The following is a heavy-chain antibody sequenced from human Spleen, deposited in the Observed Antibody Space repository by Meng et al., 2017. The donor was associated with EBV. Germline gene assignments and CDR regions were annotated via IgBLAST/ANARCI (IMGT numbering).Heavy chain of an antibody. V-gene: IGHV4-4*02. Sequence: QVQLQESGPGLVKPSGTLSLTRAGSGGSISSTNWWSWVRQPPGKGLEWIGQIYHRGNTNYKPSLKSRVTISLDKSKNQFSLNLTSVTAADTAVYFCARERVKSSVTRGPFDWGRGTLVTVSS. D-gene: IGHD3-10*01. CDR2: IYHRGNT. CDR3: ARERVKSSVTRGPFD. J-gene: IGHJ4*02. CDR1: GGSISSTNW.